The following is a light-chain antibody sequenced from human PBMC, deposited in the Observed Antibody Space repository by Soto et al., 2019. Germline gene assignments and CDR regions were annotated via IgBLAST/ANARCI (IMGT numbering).Light chain of an antibody. CDR1: QSVSSN. CDR2: GAS. J-gene: IGKJ1*01. V-gene: IGKV3-15*01. CDR3: QQYNNWPPWT. Sequence: EIVMTQSPATLSVSPGERATLSCRASQSVSSNLAWYQQKPGQAPRLLIYGASTRATGIAARFSGSGSGTEFTLTISSLQSEDFGVYYCQQYNNWPPWTFGQGTKVEIK.